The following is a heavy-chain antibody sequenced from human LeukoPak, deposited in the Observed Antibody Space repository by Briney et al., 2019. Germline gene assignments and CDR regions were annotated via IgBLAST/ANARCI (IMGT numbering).Heavy chain of an antibody. Sequence: PGGSLRLSCAASGFTFSNYALSWVRQAPGKGLEWVSAISGGGDITYYADSVEGRFTISRDNSKNTLYLRMSSLRAEDTAVYYCAKGTAASGWNCWGQGTLVIVS. V-gene: IGHV3-23*01. D-gene: IGHD6-19*01. CDR1: GFTFSNYA. CDR3: AKGTAASGWNC. CDR2: ISGGGDIT. J-gene: IGHJ4*02.